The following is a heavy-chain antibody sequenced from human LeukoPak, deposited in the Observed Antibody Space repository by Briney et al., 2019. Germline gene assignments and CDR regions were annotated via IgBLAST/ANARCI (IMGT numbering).Heavy chain of an antibody. V-gene: IGHV4-59*01. CDR3: ARDRGLHTFDI. CDR1: GGSISSYY. J-gene: IGHJ3*02. CDR2: IYYSGST. Sequence: SETLSLTCTVSGGSISSYYWSWIRQPPGKGLEWIGYIYYSGSTNYNPSLKSRVTISVDTSKNQFTLKLSSVTAADTAVYYCARDRGLHTFDIWGQGTMVTVSS.